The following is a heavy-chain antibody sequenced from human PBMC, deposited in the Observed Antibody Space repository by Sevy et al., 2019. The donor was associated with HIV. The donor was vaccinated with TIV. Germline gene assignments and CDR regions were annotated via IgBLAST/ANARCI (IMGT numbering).Heavy chain of an antibody. Sequence: GESLKISCAASGFTFSSYAMSWVRQAPGKGLGWVSAISGSGGTTYYADSVKGRFTISRDNSKNTLYLQMNSLRAEDTAVYYCAKDPDNYFDSSNFDYWGQGTLVTVSS. CDR1: GFTFSSYA. CDR2: ISGSGGTT. V-gene: IGHV3-23*01. D-gene: IGHD3-22*01. J-gene: IGHJ4*02. CDR3: AKDPDNYFDSSNFDY.